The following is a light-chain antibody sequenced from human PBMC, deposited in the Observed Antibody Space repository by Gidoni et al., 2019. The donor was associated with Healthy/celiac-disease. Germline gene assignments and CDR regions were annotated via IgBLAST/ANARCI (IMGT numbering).Light chain of an antibody. CDR2: AAS. J-gene: IGKJ3*01. CDR1: QSISSY. Sequence: DIQLTQSPSSLSASVGARVTVTCRASQSISSYLNWYQQKPGKAPKLLIYAASSLQSGVPSRFSGSGSGTDFTLTISSLQPEDFATYYCQQSYSTPRTFGPGTKLDIK. CDR3: QQSYSTPRT. V-gene: IGKV1-39*01.